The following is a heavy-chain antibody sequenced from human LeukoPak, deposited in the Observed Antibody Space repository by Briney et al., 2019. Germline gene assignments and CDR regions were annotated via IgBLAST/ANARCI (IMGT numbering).Heavy chain of an antibody. J-gene: IGHJ6*03. D-gene: IGHD3-10*01. CDR2: ISSSSDYI. V-gene: IGHV3-21*01. CDR3: ARDLRSRGYYYMDV. CDR1: GFTSNSYS. Sequence: GGSLRLSCAASGFTSNSYSMNWVRQAPGKGLEGVSSISSSSDYIYYADSVKGRFTISRDNAKNSLYLQMNSLRAEDTAVYYCARDLRSRGYYYMDVWGKGTTVTVSS.